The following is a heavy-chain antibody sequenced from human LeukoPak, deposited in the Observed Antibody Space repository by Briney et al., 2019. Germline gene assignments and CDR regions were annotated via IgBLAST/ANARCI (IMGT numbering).Heavy chain of an antibody. CDR3: AKDLITMVRGSPMDV. Sequence: GGSLRLSCAASVYSFNNYGMHWVRQAPGKGLEWVALIIYDGYYKYYADSVKGRFTISRDDSKNTLYLQMNSLRGDDTAVYYCAKDLITMVRGSPMDVWGQGTTVTVSS. V-gene: IGHV3-30*18. J-gene: IGHJ6*02. CDR1: VYSFNNYG. D-gene: IGHD3-10*01. CDR2: IIYDGYYK.